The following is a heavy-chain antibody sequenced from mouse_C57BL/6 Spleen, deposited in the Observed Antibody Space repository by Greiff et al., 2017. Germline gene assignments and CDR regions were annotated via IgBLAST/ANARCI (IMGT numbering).Heavy chain of an antibody. CDR2: IRLKSDNYAT. V-gene: IGHV6-3*01. CDR1: GFTFSNYW. J-gene: IGHJ2*01. Sequence: EVQVVESGGGLVQPGGSMKLSCVASGFTFSNYWMNWVRQSPEKGLEWVAQIRLKSDNYATHYAESVKGRFTISRDDSKSSVYLQMNNLRAEDTGIYYCTGGTTVVGGDYWGQGTTLTVSS. D-gene: IGHD1-1*01. CDR3: TGGTTVVGGDY.